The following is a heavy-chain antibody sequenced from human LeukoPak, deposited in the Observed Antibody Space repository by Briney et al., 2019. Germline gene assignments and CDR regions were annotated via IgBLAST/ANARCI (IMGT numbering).Heavy chain of an antibody. CDR2: INPNSGGT. D-gene: IGHD3-22*01. J-gene: IGHJ4*02. CDR3: ARDEGYDSSGYGY. Sequence: ASVKVSCKASGYTFTGYYMHWLRQAPGQGLEWMGWINPNSGGTNYAQKFQGRVTMTRDTSISTAYMELSRLRSDDTAVYYCARDEGYDSSGYGYWGQGTLVTVSS. CDR1: GYTFTGYY. V-gene: IGHV1-2*02.